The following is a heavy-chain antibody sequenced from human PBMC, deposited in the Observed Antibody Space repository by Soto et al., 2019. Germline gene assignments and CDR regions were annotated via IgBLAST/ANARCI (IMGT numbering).Heavy chain of an antibody. CDR1: VFTFSAYS. CDR2: MWDDGRNK. CDR3: VSDFGDYKYDS. V-gene: IGHV3-33*01. D-gene: IGHD4-17*01. Sequence: SLRLSCAVSVFTFSAYSMHWVRQAPGKGLEWVAVMWDDGRNKFYADSVKGRFTISGDNSENTLFLQMTSLRADDTAFYYCVSDFGDYKYDSWGQGTLVTVSS. J-gene: IGHJ4*02.